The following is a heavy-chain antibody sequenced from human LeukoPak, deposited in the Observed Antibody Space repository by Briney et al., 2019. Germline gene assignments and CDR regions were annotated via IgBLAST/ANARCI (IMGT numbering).Heavy chain of an antibody. CDR3: AREGPNWNPFDY. CDR1: GYTFTGYY. J-gene: IGHJ4*02. CDR2: INPSGGST. V-gene: IGHV1-46*01. Sequence: ASVKVSCKASGYTFTGYYLHWLRQPPGKGLEWMGIINPSGGSTSYAQKFQGRVTMTRDTSTSTVYMELSSLRSEDTAVYYCAREGPNWNPFDYWGQGTLVTVSS. D-gene: IGHD1-20*01.